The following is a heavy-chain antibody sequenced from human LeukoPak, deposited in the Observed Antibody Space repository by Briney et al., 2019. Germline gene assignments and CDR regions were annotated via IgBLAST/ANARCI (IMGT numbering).Heavy chain of an antibody. V-gene: IGHV1-18*01. Sequence: ASVKVSCKASGYSFADYAVSWVRQAPGQGLEWMGWVTGYDDNRNYARNLQGRVTMTADTSTGTAYMELRNLTSDDTAVYYCARKQGIAAPMGYMDVWGKGTTVTVSS. J-gene: IGHJ6*03. CDR1: GYSFADYA. D-gene: IGHD6-13*01. CDR2: VTGYDDNR. CDR3: ARKQGIAAPMGYMDV.